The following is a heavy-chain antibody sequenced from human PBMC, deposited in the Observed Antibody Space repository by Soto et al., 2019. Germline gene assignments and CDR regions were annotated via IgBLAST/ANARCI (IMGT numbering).Heavy chain of an antibody. CDR1: GFTFSSYA. CDR3: AKGTTVTTSYCYGMDV. CDR2: ISGSGGST. V-gene: IGHV3-23*01. J-gene: IGHJ6*02. D-gene: IGHD4-17*01. Sequence: EVQLLESGGGLVQPGGSLRLSCAASGFTFSSYAMSWVRQAPGKGLEWVSAISGSGGSTYYADSVKGRFTISRDNSKNTLYLQMNSLRAEDTAVYYCAKGTTVTTSYCYGMDVWGQGTTVTVSS.